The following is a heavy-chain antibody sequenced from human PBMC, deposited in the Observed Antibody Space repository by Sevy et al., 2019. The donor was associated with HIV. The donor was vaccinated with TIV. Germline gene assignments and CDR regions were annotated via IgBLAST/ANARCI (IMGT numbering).Heavy chain of an antibody. D-gene: IGHD4-4*01. Sequence: GESLKISCKGSGYSYTSNWIGWVRQMPGKGLEWMGIIHPGDSDTRYSPSFQGQVTISADKSISTAYLQWSSLKASDTAMYYCARQSTTTIIDYWGQGTLVTVSS. CDR3: ARQSTTTIIDY. CDR1: GYSYTSNW. V-gene: IGHV5-51*01. CDR2: IHPGDSDT. J-gene: IGHJ4*02.